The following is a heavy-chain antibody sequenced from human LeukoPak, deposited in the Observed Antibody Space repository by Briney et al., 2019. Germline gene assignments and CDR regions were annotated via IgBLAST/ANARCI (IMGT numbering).Heavy chain of an antibody. CDR2: ISAYNRNT. Sequence: APVKVSCVASGYTFSTYGFGWVRQAPGQGLEWMGWISAYNRNTNYARTLQGRVTMTTDASTATAYMELRNLRSDDTAIYFCARMKRAGVFDFWGQGTLVTVSS. CDR1: GYTFSTYG. V-gene: IGHV1-18*01. J-gene: IGHJ4*02. D-gene: IGHD3-10*01. CDR3: ARMKRAGVFDF.